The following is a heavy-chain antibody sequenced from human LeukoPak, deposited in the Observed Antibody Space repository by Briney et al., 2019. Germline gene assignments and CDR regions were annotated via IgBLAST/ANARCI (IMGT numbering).Heavy chain of an antibody. D-gene: IGHD5-18*01. V-gene: IGHV3-7*03. CDR1: GFTFSSYW. CDR3: ARDGASRYSYGLYYFDY. Sequence: GGSLRLSCAASGFTFSSYWMSWVRQAPGKGLEWVANIKQDGSEKYYVDSVKGRFTISRDNAKNSLYLQMNSLRAEDTAVYYCARDGASRYSYGLYYFDYWGQGTLVTVCS. J-gene: IGHJ4*02. CDR2: IKQDGSEK.